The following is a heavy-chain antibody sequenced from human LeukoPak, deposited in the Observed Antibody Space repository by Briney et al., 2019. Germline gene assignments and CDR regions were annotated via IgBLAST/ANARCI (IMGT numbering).Heavy chain of an antibody. CDR3: AKADVVDGRYFDY. J-gene: IGHJ4*02. V-gene: IGHV3-23*01. D-gene: IGHD2-15*01. Sequence: GGSLRLSCAASGFTFSTYAMNWVRQAPGKGLEWVSSISGSGGSTYYADSVKGRFTISRDNSKNTLYLQMNSLSAEDTAVYYCAKADVVDGRYFDYWGQGSLVTVSS. CDR1: GFTFSTYA. CDR2: ISGSGGST.